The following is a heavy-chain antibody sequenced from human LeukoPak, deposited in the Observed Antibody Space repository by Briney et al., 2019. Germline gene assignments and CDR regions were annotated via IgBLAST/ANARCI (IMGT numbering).Heavy chain of an antibody. J-gene: IGHJ4*02. CDR3: ASGGIVATIFY. V-gene: IGHV4-34*01. CDR2: INHSGST. D-gene: IGHD5-12*01. Sequence: SETLSLTCAVYGGSFSGYYWSWIRRPPGKGLEWIGEINHSGSTNYNPSLKSRVTISVDTSKNQFSLKLSSVTAADTAVYYCASGGIVATIFYWGQGTLVTVSS. CDR1: GGSFSGYY.